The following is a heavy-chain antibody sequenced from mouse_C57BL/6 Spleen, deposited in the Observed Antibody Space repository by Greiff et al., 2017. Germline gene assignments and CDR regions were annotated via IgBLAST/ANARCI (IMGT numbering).Heavy chain of an antibody. J-gene: IGHJ3*01. CDR1: GFSLTSYG. D-gene: IGHD2-4*01. V-gene: IGHV2-2*01. CDR3: ARNRIYYDYDGFAY. Sequence: QVQLKESGPGLVQPSQSLSITCTVSGFSLTSYGVHWVRQSPGKGLEWLGVIWSGGSTDYNAAFISRLSISKDNSKSQVFFKMNSLQADDTAIYYCARNRIYYDYDGFAYWGQGTLVTVSA. CDR2: IWSGGST.